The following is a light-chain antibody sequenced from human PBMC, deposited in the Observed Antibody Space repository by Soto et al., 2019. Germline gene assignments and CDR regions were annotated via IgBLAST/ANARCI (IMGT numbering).Light chain of an antibody. CDR1: SSDVGGYNY. V-gene: IGLV2-11*01. Sequence: QSALTQPRSVSGSPGQSVTISCTGTSSDVGGYNYVSWYQQHPGKAPKLMIYDVSKRPSGVPDRFSGSKSGNTASLTISGLQAEDEADYYCCSYAGSYPYVFGNGTTVTVL. CDR3: CSYAGSYPYV. J-gene: IGLJ1*01. CDR2: DVS.